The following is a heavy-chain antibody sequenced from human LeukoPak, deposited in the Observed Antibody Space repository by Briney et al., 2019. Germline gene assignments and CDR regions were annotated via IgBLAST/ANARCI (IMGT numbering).Heavy chain of an antibody. V-gene: IGHV3-20*04. CDR1: GFTFDDYG. J-gene: IGHJ4*02. CDR3: ARVSDISVAAYFDY. Sequence: GGSLRLFCAASGFTFDDYGLSWVRQAPGKGLEWVSTINWNGGSTGYADSVKGRFTISRDNAKNSLYLQMNSLRAEDTALYYCARVSDISVAAYFDYWGQGTLVTVSS. D-gene: IGHD6-19*01. CDR2: INWNGGST.